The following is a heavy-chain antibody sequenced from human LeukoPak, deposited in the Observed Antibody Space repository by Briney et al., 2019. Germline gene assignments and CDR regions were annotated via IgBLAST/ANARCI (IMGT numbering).Heavy chain of an antibody. Sequence: PGGSLRLSCAASGFTFSSYSMNWVRQAPGKGLEWVSYISSSSSTIYYADSVKGRFTISRDNAKNSLYLQMNSLRAEDTDVYYCARGGVGGGGDYFDYWGQGTLVTVSS. J-gene: IGHJ4*02. CDR3: ARGGVGGGGDYFDY. CDR1: GFTFSSYS. D-gene: IGHD3-16*01. CDR2: ISSSSSTI. V-gene: IGHV3-48*04.